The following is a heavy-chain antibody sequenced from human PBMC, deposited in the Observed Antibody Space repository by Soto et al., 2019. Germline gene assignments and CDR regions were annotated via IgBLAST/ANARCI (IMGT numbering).Heavy chain of an antibody. CDR2: ISGSGGST. J-gene: IGHJ6*02. V-gene: IGHV3-23*01. D-gene: IGHD3-10*01. CDR1: GFTFSSYA. Sequence: PGGSLRLSCAASGFTFSSYAMSWVRQAPGKGLEWVSAISGSGGSTYYADSVKGRFTISRDNSKNTLYLQMNSLRAEDTAVYYCARGVTPNYYGSGSYPPEGYYYYGMDVWGQGTTVTVSS. CDR3: ARGVTPNYYGSGSYPPEGYYYYGMDV.